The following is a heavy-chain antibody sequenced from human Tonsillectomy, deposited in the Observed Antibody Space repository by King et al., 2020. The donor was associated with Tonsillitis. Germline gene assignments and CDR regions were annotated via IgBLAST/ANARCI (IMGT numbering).Heavy chain of an antibody. Sequence: VQLVESGGGLVQPGGSLRLSCAASGFTFSSYAMSWVRQAPGKGLEWVSSISTSGGNTYYADSVKGRFTISRDNSKNTLYLQMNSLRGEDTAVYYCAKAGGGGYGYFDYWGQGPLVTVST. V-gene: IGHV3-23*04. CDR3: AKAGGGGYGYFDY. CDR2: ISTSGGNT. D-gene: IGHD3-22*01. CDR1: GFTFSSYA. J-gene: IGHJ4*02.